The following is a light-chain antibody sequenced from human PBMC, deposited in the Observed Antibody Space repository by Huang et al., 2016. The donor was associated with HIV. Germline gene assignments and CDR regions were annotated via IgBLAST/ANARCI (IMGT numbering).Light chain of an antibody. Sequence: EIVMTQSPVTLSVSPGESATLSCRASQSVNSNLAWYQQKPGQAPRLLIYGASTRATGIPARCSGSGSGTEFTLTISSLQSEDFAVYYCQQYNNWPPLTFGGGTKVEIK. V-gene: IGKV3-15*01. CDR2: GAS. CDR3: QQYNNWPPLT. CDR1: QSVNSN. J-gene: IGKJ4*01.